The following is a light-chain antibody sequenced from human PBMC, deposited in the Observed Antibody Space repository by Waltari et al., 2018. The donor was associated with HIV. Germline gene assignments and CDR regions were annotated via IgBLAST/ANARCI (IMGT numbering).Light chain of an antibody. Sequence: QSALPQPPSASGSPGQSVTISCTGTSSDVGGNNYVPWYQQYPGTAPRLMIYEVYKRPSGVPHRFSGSKSGNTASLTVSGLQAEDEANYYCSSYAGINTYVLFGGGTKLTVL. CDR2: EVY. J-gene: IGLJ2*01. V-gene: IGLV2-8*01. CDR1: SSDVGGNNY. CDR3: SSYAGINTYVL.